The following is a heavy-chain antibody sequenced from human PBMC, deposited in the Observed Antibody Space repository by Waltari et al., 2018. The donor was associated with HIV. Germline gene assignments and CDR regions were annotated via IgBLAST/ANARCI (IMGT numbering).Heavy chain of an antibody. CDR3: ARGYCSSTSCSPNGRLGAFDI. J-gene: IGHJ3*02. D-gene: IGHD2-2*01. CDR1: GCSISSYS. V-gene: IGHV4-4*07. Sequence: QVQLQESGPGLVKASETLSLTCTVPGCSISSYSWSWLRQPAGTGRAWIGRIYTSGSTNYNSSLKSRVTMSIDTSKNQFFLKLSSVTAADTAVYYCARGYCSSTSCSPNGRLGAFDIWGQGTMVTVSS. CDR2: IYTSGST.